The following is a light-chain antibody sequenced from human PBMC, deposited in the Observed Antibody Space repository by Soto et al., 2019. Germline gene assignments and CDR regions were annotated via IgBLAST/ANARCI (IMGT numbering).Light chain of an antibody. CDR3: QQYNTWPPWT. J-gene: IGKJ1*01. CDR1: QSISSN. Sequence: IVMTQSPASLSVSPLERVTVSCMAGQSISSNLAWYQYIVGQAPRLLIYSASTRATGIPARFSGSGSGTEFTLTISSLQSEDYAVYYCQQYNTWPPWTFGQGTKV. V-gene: IGKV3-15*01. CDR2: SAS.